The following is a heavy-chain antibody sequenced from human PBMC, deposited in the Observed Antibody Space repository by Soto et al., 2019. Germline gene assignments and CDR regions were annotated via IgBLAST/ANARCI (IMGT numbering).Heavy chain of an antibody. D-gene: IGHD2-15*01. V-gene: IGHV3-20*01. Sequence: GGSLRLSCAASGFTFDDYGMSWVRQAPGKGLEWVSGINWNGGSTGYADSVKGRFTISRDNAKNSLYLQMNSLRAEDTALYHCARVAGYCSGGSCYSGNWFDPWGQGTLVTISS. CDR2: INWNGGST. J-gene: IGHJ5*02. CDR3: ARVAGYCSGGSCYSGNWFDP. CDR1: GFTFDDYG.